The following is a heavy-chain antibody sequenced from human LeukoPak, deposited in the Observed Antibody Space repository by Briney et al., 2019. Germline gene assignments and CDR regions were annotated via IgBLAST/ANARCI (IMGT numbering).Heavy chain of an antibody. CDR3: ATHVRGGNEFDP. J-gene: IGHJ5*02. V-gene: IGHV4-39*01. Sequence: PSETLSLTCIVSGGSISSSNSYWDWIRQPPGRGLEWIGDISHSGTINYNPSLRTRVTISADTSKNQFSLKLNSVTAADTAVYYCATHVRGGNEFDPWGQGTLVTVSS. D-gene: IGHD4-23*01. CDR2: ISHSGTI. CDR1: GGSISSSNSY.